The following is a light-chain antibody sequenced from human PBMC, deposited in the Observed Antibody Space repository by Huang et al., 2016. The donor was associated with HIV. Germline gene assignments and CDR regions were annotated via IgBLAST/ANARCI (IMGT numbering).Light chain of an antibody. CDR1: QIVSSSY. J-gene: IGKJ1*01. CDR3: QQYGSSPWT. CDR2: GAS. Sequence: EIVLTQSPGTLSLSPGERATVSCRASQIVSSSYVAWYQQKPGQAPRLLIYGASSRATGIPDRFSDSGSVTDFTLTVSRLEPEDFAVYYCQQYGSSPWTFGQGTKVEIK. V-gene: IGKV3-20*01.